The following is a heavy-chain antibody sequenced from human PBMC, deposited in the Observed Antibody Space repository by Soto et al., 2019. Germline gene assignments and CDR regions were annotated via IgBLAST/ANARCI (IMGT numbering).Heavy chain of an antibody. J-gene: IGHJ6*02. Sequence: SVKVSCKASGGTFSSYAISWVRQAPGQGLEWMGGIIPIFGTANYAQKFQGRVTITADESTSTAYMELSSLRSEDTAVYYCARDPERDMGRPPLLGGMDVWGQGTTVT. D-gene: IGHD2-15*01. V-gene: IGHV1-69*13. CDR2: IIPIFGTA. CDR3: ARDPERDMGRPPLLGGMDV. CDR1: GGTFSSYA.